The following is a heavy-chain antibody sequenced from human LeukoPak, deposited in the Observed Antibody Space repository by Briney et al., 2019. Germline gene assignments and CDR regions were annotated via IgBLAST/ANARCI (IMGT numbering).Heavy chain of an antibody. Sequence: ASVKVSCKASGYTFTSYGISWVRQAPAQGLEWMGGISAYNGNTNYAQKLQGRVTMTTDTSTSTVYMELRSLRSDDTAVYYCARGYCRSTSCHEPPLYGMDVWGQGTTVTVS. J-gene: IGHJ6*02. V-gene: IGHV1-18*01. CDR1: GYTFTSYG. CDR3: ARGYCRSTSCHEPPLYGMDV. CDR2: ISAYNGNT. D-gene: IGHD2-2*01.